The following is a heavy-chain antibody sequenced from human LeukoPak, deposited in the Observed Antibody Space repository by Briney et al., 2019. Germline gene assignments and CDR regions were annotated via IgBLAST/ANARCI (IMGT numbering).Heavy chain of an antibody. Sequence: GASVKVSCKASGYTFISYDINWVRQATGQGLEWMGWMNPNSGNTGYAQKFQGRVTMTRDMSTSTVYMELSSLRSEDTAVYYCATIPGYSSGWYGDYWGQGTLVTVSS. CDR3: ATIPGYSSGWYGDY. V-gene: IGHV1-8*01. J-gene: IGHJ4*02. CDR2: MNPNSGNT. D-gene: IGHD6-19*01. CDR1: GYTFISYD.